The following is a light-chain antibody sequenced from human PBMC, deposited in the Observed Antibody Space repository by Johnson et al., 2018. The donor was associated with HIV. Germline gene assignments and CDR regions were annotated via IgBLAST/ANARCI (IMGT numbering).Light chain of an antibody. J-gene: IGLJ1*01. CDR3: GTWDSSLSAGV. CDR1: SSNIGNNY. V-gene: IGLV1-51*01. CDR2: DNN. Sequence: QSVLTQPPSVSAAPGQKVTISCSGRSSNIGNNYVSWYQQLPGTAPKLLIYDNNKRPSGIPDRFSGSKSGTSATLGITGLQTGDEADYYCGTWDSSLSAGVFGTGTTVIVL.